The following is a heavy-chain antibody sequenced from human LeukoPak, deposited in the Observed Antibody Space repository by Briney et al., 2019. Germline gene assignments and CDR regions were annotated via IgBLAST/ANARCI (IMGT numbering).Heavy chain of an antibody. CDR2: INPNSGGT. Sequence: ASVKVSCKASGYTFTGYYMHWVRQAPGQGLEWMGWINPNSGGTNYAQKFQGRVTMTRDTSISTAYMELSRLRSDDTAVYYCAITPPIAAAGFPFDYWGQGTLVTVSS. D-gene: IGHD6-13*01. CDR3: AITPPIAAAGFPFDY. CDR1: GYTFTGYY. V-gene: IGHV1-2*02. J-gene: IGHJ4*02.